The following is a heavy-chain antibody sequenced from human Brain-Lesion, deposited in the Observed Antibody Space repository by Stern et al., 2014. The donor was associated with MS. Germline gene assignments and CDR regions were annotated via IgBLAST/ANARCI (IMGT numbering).Heavy chain of an antibody. Sequence: QVQLQESGPGLVKPSETLSLTCTVAGGSVSSTSYAWAWIRQPPGKGLEWIGTIYYRGNTYYSPSLKSRLTISLATAKNTFSLKLGLVTAADTAVYYCAGEEDIRYCSGGSCTGNWFDPWGQGTLVTVSS. CDR1: GGSVSSTSYA. CDR2: IYYRGNT. D-gene: IGHD2-15*01. V-gene: IGHV4-39*01. CDR3: AGEEDIRYCSGGSCTGNWFDP. J-gene: IGHJ5*02.